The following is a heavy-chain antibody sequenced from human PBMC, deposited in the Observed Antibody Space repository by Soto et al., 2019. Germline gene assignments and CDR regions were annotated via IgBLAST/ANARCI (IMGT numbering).Heavy chain of an antibody. CDR1: GFTFSSYA. CDR2: ISGSGGST. CDR3: AKDLGGIIVATILGAFDI. J-gene: IGHJ3*02. D-gene: IGHD5-12*01. Sequence: PXESLRLSFAASGFTFSSYAVSGVGQAPGKGLEWVSAISGSGGSTYYADSVKGRFTISRDNSKNTLYLQMNSLRAEDTAVYYCAKDLGGIIVATILGAFDIWGQGTMVTVS. V-gene: IGHV3-23*01.